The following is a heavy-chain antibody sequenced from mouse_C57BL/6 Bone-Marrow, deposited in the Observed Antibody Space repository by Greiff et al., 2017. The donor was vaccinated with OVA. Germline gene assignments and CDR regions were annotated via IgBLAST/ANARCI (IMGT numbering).Heavy chain of an antibody. Sequence: VQLQQSGTVLARPGASVKMSCKTSGYTFTSYWMHWVKQRPGQGLVWIGAIYPGNSDTSYNQKFKGKAKLTAVTSASTAYMELSSLTNDDSAVYYCTTNPTVVALYWFDYWGQGTTLTVSS. CDR3: TTNPTVVALYWFDY. J-gene: IGHJ2*01. CDR1: GYTFTSYW. CDR2: IYPGNSDT. D-gene: IGHD1-1*01. V-gene: IGHV1-5*01.